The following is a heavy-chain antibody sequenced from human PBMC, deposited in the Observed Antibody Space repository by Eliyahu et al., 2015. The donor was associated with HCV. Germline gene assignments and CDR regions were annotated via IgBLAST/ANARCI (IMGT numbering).Heavy chain of an antibody. Sequence: GLVKPSETLSLTCTVSGGSISSYYWTWIRQPPGKGLEWIGDIFYSGKTNHNPSLESRVTISVDTSKNQFSLRLTSVTAADTAMYYCARGGAGSSLGRFDHWGQGTLVTVSS. J-gene: IGHJ5*02. V-gene: IGHV4-59*01. CDR2: IFYSGKT. CDR1: GGSISSYY. CDR3: ARGGAGSSLGRFDH. D-gene: IGHD6-13*01.